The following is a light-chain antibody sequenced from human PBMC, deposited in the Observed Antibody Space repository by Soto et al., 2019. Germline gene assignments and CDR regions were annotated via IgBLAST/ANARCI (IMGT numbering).Light chain of an antibody. V-gene: IGKV4-1*01. CDR2: WAS. CDR1: RSLLYASANTNY. CDR3: QQDFRSPLT. Sequence: DIVVTQSPDSLAVSLGERATIYCKSSRSLLYASANTNYLRWYQQKPGQPPKLLIYWASTRQSGVPDRFSGSGSGTDFRRTIRNLQAEDVAVYYWQQDFRSPLTFGGGTMVETK. J-gene: IGKJ4*01.